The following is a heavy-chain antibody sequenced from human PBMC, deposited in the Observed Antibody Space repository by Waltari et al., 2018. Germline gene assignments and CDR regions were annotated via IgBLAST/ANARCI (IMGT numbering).Heavy chain of an antibody. CDR1: GGSISSHY. CDR3: ARGRYYDSSGYYEDY. D-gene: IGHD3-22*01. CDR2: IYYSGST. Sequence: QVQLQESGPGLVKPSETLSLTCTVSGGSISSHYWSWIRQPPGKGLEWIGYIYYSGSTNYNPSLKSRVTISVDTSKNQFSLKLSSVTAADTAMYYCARGRYYDSSGYYEDYWGQGTLVTVSS. V-gene: IGHV4-59*11. J-gene: IGHJ4*02.